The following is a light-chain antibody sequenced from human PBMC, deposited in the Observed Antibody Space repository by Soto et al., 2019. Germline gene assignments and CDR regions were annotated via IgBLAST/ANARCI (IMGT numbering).Light chain of an antibody. Sequence: QSVLTQPPSVSGAPGQRVTISCSGSSSNVGAGSDVHWYQQLPGRAPKLLIYGNNNRPSGVPDRFSGSRSGTSASLAITGLQPGDEADYYCQSYDNSLSTFYVFGTGTKVTVL. J-gene: IGLJ1*01. CDR2: GNN. V-gene: IGLV1-40*01. CDR1: SSNVGAGSD. CDR3: QSYDNSLSTFYV.